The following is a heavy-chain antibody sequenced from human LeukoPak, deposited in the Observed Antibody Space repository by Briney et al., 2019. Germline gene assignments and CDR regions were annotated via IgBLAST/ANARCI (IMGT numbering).Heavy chain of an antibody. CDR2: IWNDGSYK. J-gene: IGHJ4*02. D-gene: IGHD6-13*01. CDR1: GFAFSNYG. V-gene: IGHV3-33*06. Sequence: GRSLRLSCAASGFAFSNYGMHWVRQAPGKGVDWVAVIWNDGSYKYCADPVRGRFTISRDNSMNTVYLQMNSLRAEDRAVYYCAKVRQFTAATGTGLDQWGQGTLVTVS. CDR3: AKVRQFTAATGTGLDQ.